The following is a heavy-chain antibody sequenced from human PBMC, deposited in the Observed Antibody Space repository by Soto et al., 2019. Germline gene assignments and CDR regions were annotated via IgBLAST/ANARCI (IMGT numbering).Heavy chain of an antibody. V-gene: IGHV4-34*01. CDR3: ARGPPHGLEQWLVRMWRRFDY. CDR1: GGSFSGYY. J-gene: IGHJ4*02. CDR2: INHSGST. D-gene: IGHD6-19*01. Sequence: SETLSLTCAVYGGSFSGYYWSWIRQPPGKGLEWIGEINHSGSTNYNPSLKSRVTISVDTSKNQFSLKLSSVTAADTAVYYCARGPPHGLEQWLVRMWRRFDYWGQGTLVTVSS.